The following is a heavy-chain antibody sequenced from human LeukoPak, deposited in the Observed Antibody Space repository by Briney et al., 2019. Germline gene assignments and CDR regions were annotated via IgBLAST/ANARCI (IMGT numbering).Heavy chain of an antibody. D-gene: IGHD5-24*01. Sequence: SETLSLTCTVSGGSISSYYWSWIRQPPGKGLEWTGYIYYSGSTNYNPSLKSRVTISVDTSKNQFSLKLSSVTAADTAVYYCARHKDGYNYGRFVYWGQGTLVTVSS. CDR2: IYYSGST. J-gene: IGHJ4*02. CDR3: ARHKDGYNYGRFVY. V-gene: IGHV4-59*08. CDR1: GGSISSYY.